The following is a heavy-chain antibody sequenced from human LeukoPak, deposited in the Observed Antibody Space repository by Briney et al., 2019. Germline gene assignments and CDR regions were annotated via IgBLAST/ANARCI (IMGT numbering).Heavy chain of an antibody. Sequence: GGSLRLSCAASGFTVSSNYISWVRQAPGKGLEWVSVIYSGGGTNYADSVKGRFTISRDNSKNTLYLQMNSLRADDTAVYYCARDQITTVRGIIARSTPYYDYHYMDVWGKGTTVTVSS. D-gene: IGHD3-10*01. CDR2: IYSGGGT. CDR3: ARDQITTVRGIIARSTPYYDYHYMDV. CDR1: GFTVSSNY. J-gene: IGHJ6*03. V-gene: IGHV3-53*05.